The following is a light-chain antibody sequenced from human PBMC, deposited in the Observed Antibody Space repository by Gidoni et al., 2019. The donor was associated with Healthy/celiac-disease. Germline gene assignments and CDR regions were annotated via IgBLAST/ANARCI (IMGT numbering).Light chain of an antibody. Sequence: IVMTQSPATLSVSPGERATLSCRASPSVSSNLAWYQQKPGQAPRLLIYGASTRATGIPARFSGSGSGTEFTLTISSLQSEDFAVYYCQQYNNWPPLTFXGXTKVEIK. CDR2: GAS. V-gene: IGKV3-15*01. J-gene: IGKJ4*01. CDR3: QQYNNWPPLT. CDR1: PSVSSN.